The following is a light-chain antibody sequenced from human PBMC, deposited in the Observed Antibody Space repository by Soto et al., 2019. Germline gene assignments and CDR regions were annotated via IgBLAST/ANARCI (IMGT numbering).Light chain of an antibody. J-gene: IGKJ4*01. V-gene: IGKV1D-12*01. CDR3: QQANSFPPSLT. Sequence: DIQMTQSPSSVSASVGDRVTITCRASQGIRTWLAWYQQKPGKAPNILIYAASSLQSGVPSRFSGSGSGTDFTLTISSLQPEDFATYYCQQANSFPPSLTFGGGTKVEIK. CDR1: QGIRTW. CDR2: AAS.